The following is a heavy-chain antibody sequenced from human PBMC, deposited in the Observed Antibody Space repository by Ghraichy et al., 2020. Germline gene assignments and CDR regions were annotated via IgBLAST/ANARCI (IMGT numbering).Heavy chain of an antibody. Sequence: GGSLRLSCAASGFPFSNFWMSWVRQAPGKGLEWVANIKQDGSEIYYVDSVKGRFTISRDNAKKSLYLQMNSLRAEDTAVYYCARDQRVLYDFWSGYSPMDVWGKGTTVTVSS. V-gene: IGHV3-7*01. CDR3: ARDQRVLYDFWSGYSPMDV. CDR1: GFPFSNFW. J-gene: IGHJ6*03. D-gene: IGHD3-3*01. CDR2: IKQDGSEI.